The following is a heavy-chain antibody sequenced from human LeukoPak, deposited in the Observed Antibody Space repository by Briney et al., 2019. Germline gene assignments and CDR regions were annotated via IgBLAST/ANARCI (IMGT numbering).Heavy chain of an antibody. V-gene: IGHV3-7*01. J-gene: IGHJ6*02. CDR1: GFTFSSYW. CDR3: ASNMVVVAATRIYYYYYGMDV. Sequence: GGSLRLSCAASGFTFSSYWMSWVRQAPGKGLEWVANIKQDASEKYYVDSVKGRFTISRDNAKNSLYLQMNSLRAEDTAVYYCASNMVVVAATRIYYYYYGMDVWGQGTTVTVSS. CDR2: IKQDASEK. D-gene: IGHD2-15*01.